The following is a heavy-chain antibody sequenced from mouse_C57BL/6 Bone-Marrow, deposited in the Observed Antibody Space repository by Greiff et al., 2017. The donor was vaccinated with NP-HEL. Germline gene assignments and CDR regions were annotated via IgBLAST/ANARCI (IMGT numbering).Heavy chain of an antibody. V-gene: IGHV6-3*01. CDR2: IRLKSDNYAT. CDR1: GFTFSNYW. D-gene: IGHD1-1*01. CDR3: TEPYYYGSSYDGY. J-gene: IGHJ2*01. Sequence: EVMLVESGGGLVQPGGSMKLSCVASGFTFSNYWMNWVRQSPEKGLEWVAQIRLKSDNYATHYAESVKGRFTISRDDSKSSVYLQMNNLRAEDTGIYYCTEPYYYGSSYDGYWGQGTTLTVSS.